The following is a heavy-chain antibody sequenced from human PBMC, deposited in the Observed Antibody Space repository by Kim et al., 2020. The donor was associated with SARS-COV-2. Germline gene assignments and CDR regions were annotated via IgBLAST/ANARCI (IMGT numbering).Heavy chain of an antibody. J-gene: IGHJ4*02. Sequence: GGSLRLSCAASGFTFSSYAMSWVRQAPGKGLEWVSAISGSGGSTYYADSVKGRFTISRDNSKNTLYLQMNSLRAEDTAVYYCAKALSYCGGDCYSPFDYWGQGTLVTVSS. CDR3: AKALSYCGGDCYSPFDY. CDR2: ISGSGGST. D-gene: IGHD2-21*02. CDR1: GFTFSSYA. V-gene: IGHV3-23*01.